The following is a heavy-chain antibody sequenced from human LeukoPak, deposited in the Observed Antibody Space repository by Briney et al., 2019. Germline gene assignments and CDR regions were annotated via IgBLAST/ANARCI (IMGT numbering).Heavy chain of an antibody. J-gene: IGHJ3*01. CDR1: GGSIGSYY. Sequence: SETLSLTCTVSGGSIGSYYWNWLRQAPGKTLEWIGYINYKGTTNYDPSLKSRVTISLDTSKNQFSLKMESVTAADTAIYYCARDRSGSYYIFELWGQGTKVTVSS. D-gene: IGHD1-26*01. CDR3: ARDRSGSYYIFEL. CDR2: INYKGTT. V-gene: IGHV4-59*01.